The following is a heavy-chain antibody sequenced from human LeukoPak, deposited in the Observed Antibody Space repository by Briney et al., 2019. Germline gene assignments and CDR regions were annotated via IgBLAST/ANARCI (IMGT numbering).Heavy chain of an antibody. Sequence: GGSLRLSCAASGFTFSSYAMHWVRQAPGKGLEWVAVISYDGSNKYYADSVKGRSTISRDNSKNTLYLQMSSLRAEDTAVYYCAALAAAAAFDIWGQGTMVTVSS. CDR1: GFTFSSYA. CDR2: ISYDGSNK. V-gene: IGHV3-30*04. CDR3: AALAAAAAFDI. D-gene: IGHD6-25*01. J-gene: IGHJ3*02.